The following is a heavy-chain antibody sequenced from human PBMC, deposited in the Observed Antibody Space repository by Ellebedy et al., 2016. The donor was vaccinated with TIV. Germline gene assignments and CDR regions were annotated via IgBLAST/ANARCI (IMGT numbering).Heavy chain of an antibody. CDR3: ARGGTYYYDSSLDY. Sequence: ASVKVSXXASGYTFTSYGISWVRQAPGQGLEWMGRISAYNGNTNYAQKLQGRVTMTTDTSTSTAYMELRSLRSDDTAVYYCARGGTYYYDSSLDYWGQGTLVTVSS. J-gene: IGHJ4*02. CDR1: GYTFTSYG. D-gene: IGHD3-22*01. V-gene: IGHV1-18*01. CDR2: ISAYNGNT.